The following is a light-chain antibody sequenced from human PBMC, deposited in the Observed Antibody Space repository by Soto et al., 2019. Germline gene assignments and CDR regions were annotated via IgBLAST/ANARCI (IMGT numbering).Light chain of an antibody. CDR2: ATS. CDR3: QQRYNWPVT. CDR1: QSITNY. Sequence: EMVLTQSPATLSLSPGERATLSCRASQSITNYLGWYQQKPGQAPRLLIYATSNRATGIPARFSGSGSGTDFTLTISSLEPEDFSVYYCQQRYNWPVTFGQGTRLEIK. V-gene: IGKV3-11*01. J-gene: IGKJ5*01.